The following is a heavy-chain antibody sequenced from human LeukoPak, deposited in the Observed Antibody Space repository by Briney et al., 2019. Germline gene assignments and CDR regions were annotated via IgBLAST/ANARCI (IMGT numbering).Heavy chain of an antibody. Sequence: GGSLRLSCAAPGFTFSSYGMHWVRQAPGKGLEWVAVIWYDGSNKYYADSVKGRFTISRDNSKNTLYLQMNSLRAEDTAVYYCAKDGGPMSPFDYWGQGTLVTVSS. V-gene: IGHV3-33*06. CDR3: AKDGGPMSPFDY. CDR1: GFTFSSYG. J-gene: IGHJ4*02. D-gene: IGHD2-15*01. CDR2: IWYDGSNK.